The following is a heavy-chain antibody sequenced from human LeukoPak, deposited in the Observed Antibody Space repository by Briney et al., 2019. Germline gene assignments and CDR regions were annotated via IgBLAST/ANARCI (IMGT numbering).Heavy chain of an antibody. D-gene: IGHD1-26*01. CDR1: GDSIRSYY. J-gene: IGHJ5*02. V-gene: IGHV4-59*01. CDR2: SYYSGTT. CDR3: AREHGYSGSLNWFDP. Sequence: PSETLSLTCTVSGDSIRSYYWSWIRQPPGKGLEWIGYSYYSGTTKYNPSLKSRVTISVDTSKNQLSLKLTSVTAADTAVYYCAREHGYSGSLNWFDPWGQGTLVTVSP.